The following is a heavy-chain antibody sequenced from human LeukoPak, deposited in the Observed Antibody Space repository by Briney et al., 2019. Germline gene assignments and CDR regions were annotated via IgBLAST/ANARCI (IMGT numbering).Heavy chain of an antibody. J-gene: IGHJ6*03. V-gene: IGHV4-4*09. CDR2: IYTSGST. CDR3: ARRSRATHYYYHMDV. Sequence: SETLSLTCTVSGGSISSYYWSWIRQPPGKGLEWIGYIYTSGSTNYNPSLKSRVTISVDTSKNQFSLKLSSVTAADTAVYYCARRSRATHYYYHMDVWGKGTTVTVSS. CDR1: GGSISSYY. D-gene: IGHD5-12*01.